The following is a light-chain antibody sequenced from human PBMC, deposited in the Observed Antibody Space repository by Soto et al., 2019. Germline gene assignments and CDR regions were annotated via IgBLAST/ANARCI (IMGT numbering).Light chain of an antibody. CDR3: SSYTSSSLWV. CDR1: SSDIGAYNY. J-gene: IGLJ3*02. V-gene: IGLV2-14*03. CDR2: DVS. Sequence: QSVLTQPASVSGSPGQSITISCTGTSSDIGAYNYVSWYQQHPGKAPKLMIYDVSNRPSGVSTRLSGAKSGNTASLTISGLQAEDEADYYCSSYTSSSLWVFGGGTKLTVL.